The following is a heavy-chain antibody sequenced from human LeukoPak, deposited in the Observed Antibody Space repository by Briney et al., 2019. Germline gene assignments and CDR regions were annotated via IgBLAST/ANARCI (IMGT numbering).Heavy chain of an antibody. CDR3: ARVWRFGVGASGP. CDR2: IYYSGST. Sequence: PSETLSLTSTVSGGSISSSSYYWGWIRQPPGKGLERIGSIYYSGSTYYNPSLKSRVTISVDTSKNQFSLKLSSVTVADTAVYYCARVWRFGVGASGPWGQGTLVTVSS. D-gene: IGHD1-26*01. J-gene: IGHJ5*02. CDR1: GGSISSSSYY. V-gene: IGHV4-39*07.